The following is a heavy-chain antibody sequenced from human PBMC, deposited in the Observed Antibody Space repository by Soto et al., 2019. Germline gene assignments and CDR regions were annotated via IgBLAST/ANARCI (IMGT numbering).Heavy chain of an antibody. CDR3: ARLTPSHGMDV. J-gene: IGHJ6*02. CDR1: GFTFSSYS. D-gene: IGHD3-9*01. Sequence: EVQLVESGGGLVQPGGSLRLSCAASGFTFSSYSMNWVRQAPGKGLEWVSYISSSSTTIYYADSVKGRFTISRDNANNSLYLPMNSLGDEDPAVEYCARLTPSHGMDVWGHGTTVTVSS. V-gene: IGHV3-48*02. CDR2: ISSSSTTI.